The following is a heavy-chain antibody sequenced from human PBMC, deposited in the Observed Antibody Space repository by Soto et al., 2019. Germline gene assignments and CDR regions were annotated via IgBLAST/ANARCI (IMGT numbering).Heavy chain of an antibody. CDR2: IWFDATIE. Sequence: QVQLVESGGGVVQPGRSLRLSCAASGFTFSSYDIHWVCQAPGKGLEWVASIWFDATIENYADSVKGRFTISRDNSKDTVYLQMSSLRVEDTAIYYCARPGGQLVPFDNWGQGTLVTVSS. CDR3: ARPGGQLVPFDN. D-gene: IGHD6-6*01. V-gene: IGHV3-33*01. J-gene: IGHJ4*02. CDR1: GFTFSSYD.